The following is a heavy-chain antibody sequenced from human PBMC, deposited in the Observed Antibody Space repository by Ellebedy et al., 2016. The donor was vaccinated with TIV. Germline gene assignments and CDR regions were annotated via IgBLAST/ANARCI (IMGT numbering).Heavy chain of an antibody. CDR1: GYTFTGYY. D-gene: IGHD6-19*01. V-gene: IGHV1-2*02. CDR3: ARRAVPGSFDY. CDR2: IDPNSGGT. J-gene: IGHJ4*02. Sequence: ASVKVSCKASGYTFTGYYMHWVRQAPGQGLEWMGWIDPNSGGTNYAQKFQGRVTMTRDTSISTAYMELTRLRSDDTAVYYCARRAVPGSFDYWGQGTLVTFSS.